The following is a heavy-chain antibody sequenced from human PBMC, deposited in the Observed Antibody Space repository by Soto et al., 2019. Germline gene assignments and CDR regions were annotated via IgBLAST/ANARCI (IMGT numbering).Heavy chain of an antibody. CDR1: GYTFTSYA. CDR3: ARGEGVAGTFFDY. Sequence: ASVKVSCKASGYTFTSYAMHWVRQAPGQRLEWMGWINAGNGNTKYSQKFQGRVTIIRDTSASTAYMELSRLRSDDTAVYYCARGEGVAGTFFDYWGQGTLVTVSS. CDR2: INAGNGNT. D-gene: IGHD6-19*01. V-gene: IGHV1-3*01. J-gene: IGHJ4*02.